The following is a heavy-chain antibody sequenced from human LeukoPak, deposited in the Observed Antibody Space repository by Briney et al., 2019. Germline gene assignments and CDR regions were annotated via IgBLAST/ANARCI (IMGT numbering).Heavy chain of an antibody. CDR3: AREQVKAMTTVTTAYYYYGMDV. CDR2: IIPIFGTA. D-gene: IGHD4-11*01. V-gene: IGHV1-69*13. Sequence: ASVKVSCKASGGTFISYAISWVRQAPGQGLEWMGGIIPIFGTANYAQKFQGRVTITADESTSTAYMELSSLRSEDTAVYYCAREQVKAMTTVTTAYYYYGMDVWGQGTTVTVSS. CDR1: GGTFISYA. J-gene: IGHJ6*02.